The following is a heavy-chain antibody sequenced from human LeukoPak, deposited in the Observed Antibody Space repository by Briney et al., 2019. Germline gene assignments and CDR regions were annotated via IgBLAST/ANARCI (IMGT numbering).Heavy chain of an antibody. CDR2: MNPNSGNT. Sequence: ASVKVSCKASGYTFTSYDLNWVRQATGQGLEWIGWMNPNSGNTGYAQKFQGRVTITADESTSTAYMELSSLRSEDTAVYYCARHIYCSGGSCYSQRGDIDYYYGMDVWGQGTTVTVSS. D-gene: IGHD2-15*01. CDR1: GYTFTSYD. J-gene: IGHJ6*02. V-gene: IGHV1-8*01. CDR3: ARHIYCSGGSCYSQRGDIDYYYGMDV.